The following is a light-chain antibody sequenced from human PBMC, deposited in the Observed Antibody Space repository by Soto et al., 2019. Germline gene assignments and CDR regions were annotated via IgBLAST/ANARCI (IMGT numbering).Light chain of an antibody. V-gene: IGKV3-20*01. CDR1: QIGSGNY. Sequence: ELVLTQSPGTLSLSPGDSAALSCKASQIGSGNYLSWYQQKSGQAPRLLIYATYTRAPGIPDRFSGSGSATDLRLIISRLVPEDSAMYYCQHFGYPQWTFGRGTKVDI. CDR2: ATY. J-gene: IGKJ1*01. CDR3: QHFGYPQWT.